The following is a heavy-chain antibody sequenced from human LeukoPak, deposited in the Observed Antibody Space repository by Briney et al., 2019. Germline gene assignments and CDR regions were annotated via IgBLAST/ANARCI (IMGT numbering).Heavy chain of an antibody. J-gene: IGHJ4*02. Sequence: QPGGSLRLSCAASGFTFRNYGMHWVRQAPGKGLQWVAVTSHDESSKYYADSVKGRFTISRDNSKNTLYLQMNSLRAEDTAVYYCAKVHYYDSSGYSSHFDYWGQGTLVTVSS. V-gene: IGHV3-30*18. D-gene: IGHD3-22*01. CDR3: AKVHYYDSSGYSSHFDY. CDR2: TSHDESSK. CDR1: GFTFRNYG.